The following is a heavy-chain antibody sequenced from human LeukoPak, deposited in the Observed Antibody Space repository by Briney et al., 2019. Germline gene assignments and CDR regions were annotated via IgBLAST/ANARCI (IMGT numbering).Heavy chain of an antibody. CDR3: ARGPDCSSTSCYVGSTNYYMDV. J-gene: IGHJ6*03. CDR2: INPNSGGT. Sequence: ASVKVSCKASGYTFTGYYMHWVRQAPGQGLEWMGWINPNSGGTNYAQKFQGRVTMTRDTSISTAYMELSRLRSDDTAVYYCARGPDCSSTSCYVGSTNYYMDVWGKGTTVTVSS. CDR1: GYTFTGYY. V-gene: IGHV1-2*02. D-gene: IGHD2-2*01.